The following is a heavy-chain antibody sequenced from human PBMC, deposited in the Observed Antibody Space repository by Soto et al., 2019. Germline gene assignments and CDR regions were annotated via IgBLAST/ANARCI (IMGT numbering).Heavy chain of an antibody. V-gene: IGHV3-33*01. CDR3: ARGPGITIFGVVIYGMDV. J-gene: IGHJ6*02. CDR2: IWYDGSNK. D-gene: IGHD3-3*01. Sequence: VAVIWYDGSNKYYADSVKGRFTISRDNSKNTLYLQMNSLRAEDTAVYYCARGPGITIFGVVIYGMDVWGQGTTVTVSS.